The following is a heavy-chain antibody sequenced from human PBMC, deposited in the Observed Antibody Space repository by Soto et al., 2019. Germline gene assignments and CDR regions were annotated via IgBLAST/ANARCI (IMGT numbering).Heavy chain of an antibody. CDR1: GGTFGNSA. D-gene: IGHD5-12*01. Sequence: QVQLVQSGAEVKKPGSSVTVSCKASGGTFGNSAISWVRQAPGQGLEWMGGIIPIFPTPGYAQQFQGRVTITAEKSTRTAYMALTSLRSEDMAVYSRARDEVRLPLGGNSSYAMDGWGQGPTVTVSS. CDR3: ARDEVRLPLGGNSSYAMDG. J-gene: IGHJ6*01. CDR2: IIPIFPTP. V-gene: IGHV1-69*14.